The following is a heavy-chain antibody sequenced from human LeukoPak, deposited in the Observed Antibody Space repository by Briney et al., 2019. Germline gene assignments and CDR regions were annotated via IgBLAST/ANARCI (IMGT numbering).Heavy chain of an antibody. CDR3: ARSGYYFDTTGYFTNYFDY. CDR2: INPHSGGT. V-gene: IGHV1-2*02. Sequence: ASVKVSCKASGYTFSGYYMHWVRQAPGQGLEWMGWINPHSGGTNYAQKSQGRVTMTRDTSITTVYMELSSLRSEDTAVYYCARSGYYFDTTGYFTNYFDYWGQGTLVTVSS. CDR1: GYTFSGYY. J-gene: IGHJ4*02. D-gene: IGHD3-22*01.